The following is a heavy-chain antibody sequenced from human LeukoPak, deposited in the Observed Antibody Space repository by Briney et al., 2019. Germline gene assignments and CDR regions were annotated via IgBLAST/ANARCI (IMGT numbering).Heavy chain of an antibody. J-gene: IGHJ4*02. CDR3: AAELVRESADY. Sequence: GGSLRLSCAASGFTVSSNYMSWVRQAPGKGLEWISVIYSGGSTYYADSVKGRFTISRDNSKNTLYPQMNSLRAEDTAVYYCAAELVRESADYWGQGTLVTVSS. V-gene: IGHV3-53*01. D-gene: IGHD3-10*01. CDR1: GFTVSSNY. CDR2: IYSGGST.